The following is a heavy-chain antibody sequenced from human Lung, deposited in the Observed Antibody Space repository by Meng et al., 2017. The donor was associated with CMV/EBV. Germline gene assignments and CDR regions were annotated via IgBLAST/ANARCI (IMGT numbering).Heavy chain of an antibody. CDR3: ASDAGGRNYFDY. CDR1: GGSSSSGGDY. Sequence: VSGGSSSSGGDYWSWIRQHPGKGLEWIGYIYYSGSTYYNPSLKTRVTISLDTSKNHFSLKLSSVTAADTAVYYCASDAGGRNYFDYWGQGTLVTVSS. CDR2: IYYSGST. D-gene: IGHD2-15*01. J-gene: IGHJ4*02. V-gene: IGHV4-31*02.